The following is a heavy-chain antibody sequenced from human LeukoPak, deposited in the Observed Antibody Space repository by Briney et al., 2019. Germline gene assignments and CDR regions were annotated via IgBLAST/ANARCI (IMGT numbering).Heavy chain of an antibody. Sequence: PGGSLRLSCAASGFTFDDYAMHWVRQAPGKGLEWVSGISWNSGSIGYADSVKGRFTISRDNAKNSLYLQMNSLRAEDTALYYCAAMGSSYGIWGQGTLATVSS. CDR1: GFTFDDYA. V-gene: IGHV3-9*01. J-gene: IGHJ4*02. CDR3: AAMGSSYGI. CDR2: ISWNSGSI. D-gene: IGHD5-18*01.